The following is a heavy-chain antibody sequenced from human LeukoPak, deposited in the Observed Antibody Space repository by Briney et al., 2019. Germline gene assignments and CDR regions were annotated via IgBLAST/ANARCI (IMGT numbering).Heavy chain of an antibody. J-gene: IGHJ5*02. CDR3: ADGYSSGWSGGLWFDP. CDR2: ISYDGSNK. D-gene: IGHD6-19*01. CDR1: GFTFSSYA. V-gene: IGHV3-30-3*01. Sequence: GGSLRLSCAASGFTFSSYAMHWVCQAPGKGLEWVAVISYDGSNKYYADSVKGRFTISRDNSKNTLYLQMNSLRAEDTAVYYCADGYSSGWSGGLWFDPWGQGTLVTVSS.